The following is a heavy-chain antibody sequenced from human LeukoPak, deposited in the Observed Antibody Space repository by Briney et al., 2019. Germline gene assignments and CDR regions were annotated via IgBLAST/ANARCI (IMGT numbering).Heavy chain of an antibody. CDR2: IYYSGST. CDR3: ARLSSSTSSSFYYYIGV. J-gene: IGHJ6*03. CDR1: GDSINGHY. D-gene: IGHD6-13*01. Sequence: PSETLSLTCTVSGDSINGHYWSWIRQPPGKGLEWIGYIYYSGSTHYNPSLKSRASLSVGTSKNQFSLNLSSVTAADTAVYYCARLSSSTSSSFYYYIGVWGKGTTVTVSS. V-gene: IGHV4-59*08.